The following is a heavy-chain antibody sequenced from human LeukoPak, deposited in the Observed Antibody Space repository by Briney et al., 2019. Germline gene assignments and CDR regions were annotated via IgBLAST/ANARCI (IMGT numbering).Heavy chain of an antibody. CDR3: ARNRGYSYGFDY. D-gene: IGHD5-18*01. V-gene: IGHV6-1*01. CDR2: TYYRSKWSN. J-gene: IGHJ4*02. Sequence: SQTLSLTCDISGDSVSSNSATWNWIRQSPSRGLEWLGRTYYRSKWSNDYAVSVKSRITINPDTSRNQFSLQLNSVTPEDTAIYYCARNRGYSYGFDYWGQGTLVTVSS. CDR1: GDSVSSNSAT.